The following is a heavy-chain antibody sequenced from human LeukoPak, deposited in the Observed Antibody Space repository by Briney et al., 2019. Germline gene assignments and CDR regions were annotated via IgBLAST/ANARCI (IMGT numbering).Heavy chain of an antibody. V-gene: IGHV6-1*01. D-gene: IGHD7-27*01. CDR2: TFYSSKSLY. J-gene: IGHJ4*02. Sequence: SQTLSVTCAVSGDSFSSNSATWHWHRQCPWRGLEWLVGTFYSSKSLYDYALSVKSPITINPDTSKNQFSLQLNSVTPEDTAVYYCPRAGTGFHDYWGQGLLVTVSS. CDR3: PRAGTGFHDY. CDR1: GDSFSSNSAT.